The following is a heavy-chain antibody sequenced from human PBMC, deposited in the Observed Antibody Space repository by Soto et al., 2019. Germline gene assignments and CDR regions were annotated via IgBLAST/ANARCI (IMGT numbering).Heavy chain of an antibody. CDR3: ARGNGDYDLVAFDI. J-gene: IGHJ3*02. V-gene: IGHV4-30-2*01. CDR1: AVPISSGGYS. CDR2: MYHSGST. Sequence: TLSLTCAAPAVPISSGGYSWSLFRQPPGKGLEWIGYMYHSGSTYYNPSLKSRVTISIDRSKNQFSLKLSSVTAADTAVYYCARGNGDYDLVAFDIWGKGTMVT. D-gene: IGHD4-17*01.